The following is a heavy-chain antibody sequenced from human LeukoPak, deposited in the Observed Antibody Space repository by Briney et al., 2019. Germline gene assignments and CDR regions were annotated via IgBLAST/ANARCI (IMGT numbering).Heavy chain of an antibody. CDR2: ITGGGDSA. CDR3: GGGDTGSGYYY. Sequence: GGSLRLSCGASGFTFSSHAMSWVRQTPERGLEWVSAITGGGDSAYYPDSVKGRFTISRDNSKNTLYLQMNNLGAEDTALYYCGGGDTGSGYYYWGQGTLVTVSS. D-gene: IGHD3-22*01. J-gene: IGHJ4*02. V-gene: IGHV3-23*01. CDR1: GFTFSSHA.